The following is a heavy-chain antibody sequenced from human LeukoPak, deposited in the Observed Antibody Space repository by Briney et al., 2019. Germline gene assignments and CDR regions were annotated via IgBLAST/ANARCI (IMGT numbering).Heavy chain of an antibody. J-gene: IGHJ4*02. Sequence: GGSLRLSCAASGFTFSTYGMNWVRQAPGKGLEWVSSISSSSSYIYYADSVKGRFTISRDNAKNSLYLQMNSLRAEDTAVYYCAREVGDYFDYWGQGTLVTVSS. CDR1: GFTFSTYG. CDR3: AREVGDYFDY. V-gene: IGHV3-21*01. D-gene: IGHD3-16*01. CDR2: ISSSSSYI.